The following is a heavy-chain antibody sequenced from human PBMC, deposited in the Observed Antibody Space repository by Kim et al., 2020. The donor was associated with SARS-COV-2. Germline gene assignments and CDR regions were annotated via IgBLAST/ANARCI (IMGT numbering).Heavy chain of an antibody. CDR1: GGSISSYY. J-gene: IGHJ6*02. Sequence: SETLSLTCTVSGGSISSYYWSWIRQPAGKGLEWIGRIYTSGSTNYNPSLKSRVTMSVDTSKNQFSLKLSSVTAADTAVYYCARGMVRGNNFPVYGMDVWGQGTTVTVSS. CDR2: IYTSGST. D-gene: IGHD3-10*01. V-gene: IGHV4-4*07. CDR3: ARGMVRGNNFPVYGMDV.